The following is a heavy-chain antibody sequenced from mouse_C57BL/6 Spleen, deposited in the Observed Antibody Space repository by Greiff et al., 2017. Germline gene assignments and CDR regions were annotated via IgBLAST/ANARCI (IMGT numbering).Heavy chain of an antibody. V-gene: IGHV5-16*01. J-gene: IGHJ4*01. Sequence: EVQLVESEGGLVQPGSSMKLSCTASGFTFSDYYMAWVRQVPEKGLEWVANINYDGSSTYYLDSLKSRFIISRDNAKNILYLQMSSLKSEDTATYYCARTGTDAMDYWGQGTSVTVSS. CDR3: ARTGTDAMDY. CDR2: INYDGSST. D-gene: IGHD4-1*01. CDR1: GFTFSDYY.